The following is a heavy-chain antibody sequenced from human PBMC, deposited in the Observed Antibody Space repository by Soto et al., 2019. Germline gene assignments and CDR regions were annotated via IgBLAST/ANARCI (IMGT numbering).Heavy chain of an antibody. D-gene: IGHD3-9*01. CDR3: ARSPANYDIFTGYYKGTFNY. CDR1: GYSFTNYC. CDR2: IYPGDSDT. Sequence: GESLKISCKGLGYSFTNYCIGWVRQMPGKGLEWMGIIYPGDSDTRYSPSFQGQVTISADNSISTAYLQWGSLKASDTAMYYCARSPANYDIFTGYYKGTFNYWGQGTLVTVSS. J-gene: IGHJ4*02. V-gene: IGHV5-51*01.